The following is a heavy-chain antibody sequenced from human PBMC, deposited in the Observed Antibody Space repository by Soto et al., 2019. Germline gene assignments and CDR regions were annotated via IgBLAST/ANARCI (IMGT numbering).Heavy chain of an antibody. J-gene: IGHJ3*02. CDR2: IIPIFGTA. Sequence: CQVCEGSSTRYSRSRVKQATGQGLEWMGGIIPIFGTANYAQKFQGRVTITADESTSTAYMELSSLRSEDTAVYYCARGLDGSSSSDAFAIWGQGTMVTVSS. CDR1: EGSSTRYS. D-gene: IGHD6-13*01. V-gene: IGHV1-69*01. CDR3: ARGLDGSSSSDAFAI.